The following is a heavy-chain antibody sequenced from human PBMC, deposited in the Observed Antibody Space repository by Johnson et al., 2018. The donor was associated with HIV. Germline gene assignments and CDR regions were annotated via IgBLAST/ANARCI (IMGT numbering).Heavy chain of an antibody. CDR1: GFTFSTYG. CDR3: AKDIAEFNYYDSSGYLDAFDI. D-gene: IGHD3-22*01. CDR2: ISSTGSTI. J-gene: IGHJ3*02. V-gene: IGHV3-48*04. Sequence: VQLVESGGGVVQPGRSLRLSCAASGFTFSTYGMHWVRQAPGKGLEWVSYISSTGSTIYYADPVKGRFTISRDNAKNSLYLQMNSLRAEDTALYYCAKDIAEFNYYDSSGYLDAFDIWGQGTMVTVSS.